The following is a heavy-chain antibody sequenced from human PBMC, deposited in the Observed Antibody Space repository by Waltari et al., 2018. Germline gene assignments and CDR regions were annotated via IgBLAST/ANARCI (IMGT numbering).Heavy chain of an antibody. V-gene: IGHV4-39*01. CDR3: ASESMVRGVMFDY. CDR2: IYYSGRT. D-gene: IGHD3-10*01. Sequence: QLQLQESGPGLVKPSETLSLTCTVSGGSISSSSYYWGWIRQPPGKGLEWIGSIYYSGRTYYNPSLKSRVTISVDTSKNQFSLKLSSVTAADTAVYYCASESMVRGVMFDYWGQGSLVSVSS. CDR1: GGSISSSSYY. J-gene: IGHJ4*02.